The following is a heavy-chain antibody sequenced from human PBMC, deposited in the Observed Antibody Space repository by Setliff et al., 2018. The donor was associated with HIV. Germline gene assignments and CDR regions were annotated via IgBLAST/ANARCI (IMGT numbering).Heavy chain of an antibody. CDR1: GGSISSSNYY. CDR2: IYYSGRT. D-gene: IGHD2-21*02. Sequence: SETLSLTCTVSGGSISSSNYYWAWIRQPPGKGLAWIGAMYYSGSPGTIYYSGRTHYIPSLKSRLTISVDTSKNQVSLRLSSVTAADTAVYYCARQTATGTSATFDSWGQGSLVTVSS. V-gene: IGHV4-39*01. CDR3: ARQTATGTSATFDS. J-gene: IGHJ4*02.